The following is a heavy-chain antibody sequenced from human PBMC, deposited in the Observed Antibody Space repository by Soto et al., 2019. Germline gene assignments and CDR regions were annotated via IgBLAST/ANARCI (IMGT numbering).Heavy chain of an antibody. V-gene: IGHV1-46*01. CDR1: GYSFTDYH. CDR2: INPSGRTT. Sequence: GASVKVSCKASGYSFTDYHIHWVRQAPGQGLDWVGAINPSGRTTSYAQKFLGRVTMTRDASTATVYMELNSLRSEDTAVYYCARDLDVTTVTTSFDSWGQGTLVTVSS. J-gene: IGHJ5*01. CDR3: ARDLDVTTVTTSFDS. D-gene: IGHD4-17*01.